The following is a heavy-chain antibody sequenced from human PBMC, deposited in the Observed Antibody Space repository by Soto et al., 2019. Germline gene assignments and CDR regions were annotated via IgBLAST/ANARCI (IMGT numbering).Heavy chain of an antibody. D-gene: IGHD6-19*01. CDR1: GFTFSSYG. Sequence: GGSLRLSCAASGFTFSSYGMHWVRQAPGKGLEWVAVISYDGSNKYYADSVKGRFTISRDNSKNTLYLQMNSLRAEDTAVYYCAKYVRSSGWFEYFQHWGQGTLVTVSS. CDR2: ISYDGSNK. CDR3: AKYVRSSGWFEYFQH. V-gene: IGHV3-30*18. J-gene: IGHJ1*01.